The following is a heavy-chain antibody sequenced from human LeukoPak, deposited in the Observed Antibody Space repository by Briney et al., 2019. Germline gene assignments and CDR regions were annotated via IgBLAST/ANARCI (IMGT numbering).Heavy chain of an antibody. Sequence: SETLSLTCTVSGGSISSSSYYWGWIRQPPGKGLEWIGSIYYSGSTYYNPSLKSRVTISVDTSKNQFSLKLSSVTAADTAVYYCARGMVVTALHDYWGQGTLVTVSS. CDR2: IYYSGST. J-gene: IGHJ4*02. CDR3: ARGMVVTALHDY. V-gene: IGHV4-39*01. D-gene: IGHD2-21*02. CDR1: GGSISSSSYY.